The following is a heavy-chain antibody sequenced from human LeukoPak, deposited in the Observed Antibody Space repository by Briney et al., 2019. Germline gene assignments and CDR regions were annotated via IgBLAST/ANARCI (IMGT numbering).Heavy chain of an antibody. J-gene: IGHJ6*02. V-gene: IGHV1-18*01. CDR3: ATGGQWEPLDYYGMDV. CDR1: GYTFTSYG. Sequence: ASVKLSCTASGYTFTSYGISWVRQAPGQGREWMGWISAYNGNTNYAQKLQGRVTMTTDTSTSTAYMELRSLRSGDTAVYYCATGGQWEPLDYYGMDVWGQGTTVTVSS. D-gene: IGHD1-26*01. CDR2: ISAYNGNT.